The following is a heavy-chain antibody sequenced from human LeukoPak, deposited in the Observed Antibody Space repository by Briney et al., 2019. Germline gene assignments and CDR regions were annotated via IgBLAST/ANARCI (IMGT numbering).Heavy chain of an antibody. CDR2: IYSDNT. Sequence: PGGSLRLSCTVSGFTVSSNSMSWVRQAPGKGLEWVSFIYSDNTHYSDSVKGRFTISRDNSKNTLYLQMNSLRAEDTAVYYCARSGNYYDLSFDYWGQGSLVTVSS. CDR1: GFTVSSNS. CDR3: ARSGNYYDLSFDY. V-gene: IGHV3-53*01. D-gene: IGHD3-22*01. J-gene: IGHJ4*02.